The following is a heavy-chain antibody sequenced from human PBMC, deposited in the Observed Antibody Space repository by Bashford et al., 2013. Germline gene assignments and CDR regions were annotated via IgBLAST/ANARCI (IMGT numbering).Heavy chain of an antibody. J-gene: IGHJ5*02. CDR3: ARAADFTIKFDP. Sequence: VASVKVSCKASGYTLTSYGISWVRQAPGQGLEWMGWISAYNGNTNYAQKFQGRVTMTTDTSTSTAYMELRSPRSDDTAVYYCARAADFTIKFDPWGQGTLVTVSS. V-gene: IGHV1-18*04. D-gene: IGHD3-3*01. CDR1: GYTLTSYG. CDR2: ISAYNGNT.